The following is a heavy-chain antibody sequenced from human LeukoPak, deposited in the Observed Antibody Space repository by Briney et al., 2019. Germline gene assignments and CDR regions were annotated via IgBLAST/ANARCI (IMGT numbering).Heavy chain of an antibody. CDR3: ARGRFGELLPTNDY. Sequence: PGESQKISCKGSGYSFTSYWISWVRQMPGKGLEWMGRIDPSDSYTNYSPSFQGHVTISADKSISTAYLQWSSLKASDTAMYYCARGRFGELLPTNDYWGQGTLVTVSS. D-gene: IGHD3-10*01. J-gene: IGHJ4*02. CDR1: GYSFTSYW. CDR2: IDPSDSYT. V-gene: IGHV5-10-1*01.